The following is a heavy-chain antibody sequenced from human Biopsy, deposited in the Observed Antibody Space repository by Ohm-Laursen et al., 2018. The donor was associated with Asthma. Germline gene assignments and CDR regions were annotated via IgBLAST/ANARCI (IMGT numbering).Heavy chain of an antibody. D-gene: IGHD6-19*01. CDR1: GGSISSFY. Sequence: SETLSFTCSVYGGSISSFYWSWIRPSPEKGLEWMGNVYWTGSTNYNPSLKSRVTMSVDTSKSRMFLELTSVTAADTAIYYCVRAVRNEQWLAPFDYWGQGKPVTVSS. CDR2: VYWTGST. V-gene: IGHV4-59*01. CDR3: VRAVRNEQWLAPFDY. J-gene: IGHJ4*02.